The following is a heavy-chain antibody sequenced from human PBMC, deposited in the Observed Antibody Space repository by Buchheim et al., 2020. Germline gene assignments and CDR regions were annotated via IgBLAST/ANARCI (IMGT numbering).Heavy chain of an antibody. CDR1: GFPFSGYE. CDR3: ATDPHYPSGSY. D-gene: IGHD3-10*01. J-gene: IGHJ1*01. V-gene: IGHV3-48*03. Sequence: EVQLVESGGGLVQPGGSLRLSCAASGFPFSGYEMNWVRQAPGKGLECIAYISASGGRTYYVDSVRGRFTISRDNAKNSLYLQMSSLRVEDTAVYYCATDPHYPSGSYWGRGTL. CDR2: ISASGGRT.